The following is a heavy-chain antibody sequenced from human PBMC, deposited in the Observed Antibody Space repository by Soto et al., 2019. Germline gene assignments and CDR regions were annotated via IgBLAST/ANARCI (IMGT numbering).Heavy chain of an antibody. J-gene: IGHJ6*02. V-gene: IGHV3-33*01. CDR1: GFTFSSYG. CDR2: IWYDGSNK. Sequence: GGSLRLSCAASGFTFSSYGMHWVRQAPGKGLEWVAVIWYDGSNKYYADSVKGRFTISRDNSKNTLYLQMNSLRAEDTAVYYCARDDWDSSSSPYYYYGMDVWGQGTTVTVSS. CDR3: ARDDWDSSSSPYYYYGMDV. D-gene: IGHD6-6*01.